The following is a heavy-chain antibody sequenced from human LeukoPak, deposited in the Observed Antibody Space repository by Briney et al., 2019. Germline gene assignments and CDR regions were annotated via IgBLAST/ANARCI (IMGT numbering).Heavy chain of an antibody. J-gene: IGHJ5*02. CDR2: IYPSGST. Sequence: SQTLSLTCTVSGGSISSYYWSWIRQPAGKGLDWIGRIYPSGSTNYNPSLKSRVTMSVNTSQNQFSLKLSSVTAADTAVYYCARETEWELGRNWFDPWGQGTLVTVSS. CDR3: ARETEWELGRNWFDP. CDR1: GGSISSYY. D-gene: IGHD1-26*01. V-gene: IGHV4-4*07.